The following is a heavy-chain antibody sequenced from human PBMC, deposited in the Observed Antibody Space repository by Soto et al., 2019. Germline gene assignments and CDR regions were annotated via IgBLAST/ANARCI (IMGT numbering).Heavy chain of an antibody. J-gene: IGHJ4*02. CDR2: INSDGSST. CDR1: GFTFSSYW. Sequence: EVQLVESGGGLVQPGGSLRLSCAASGFTFSSYWMHWVRQAPGKGLVWVSRINSDGSSTSYADSVKGRFTISRDNAKNTLYRQMNSLRAEDTAVYYCARARSGYGDSIRGFDYWGQGTLVTVSS. V-gene: IGHV3-74*01. CDR3: ARARSGYGDSIRGFDY. D-gene: IGHD4-17*01.